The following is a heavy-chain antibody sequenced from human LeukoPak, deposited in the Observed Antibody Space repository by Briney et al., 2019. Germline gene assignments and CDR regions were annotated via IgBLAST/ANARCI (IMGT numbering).Heavy chain of an antibody. CDR3: ARRPRGTVLGEYGVDV. J-gene: IGHJ6*02. V-gene: IGHV1-69*13. CDR1: GGXLSSYA. D-gene: IGHD3-16*01. CDR2: IIPSFGTA. Sequence: SVKVSCKASGGXLSSYAISWVRQAPGQGLEWMGGIIPSFGTANYAQKYKGRVTITADESTSTAYMELSSPRSEDTAVYYCARRPRGTVLGEYGVDVWGQGTTVTVSS.